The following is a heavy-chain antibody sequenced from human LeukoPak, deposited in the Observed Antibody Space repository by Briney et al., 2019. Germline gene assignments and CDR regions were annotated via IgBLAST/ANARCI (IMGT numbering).Heavy chain of an antibody. J-gene: IGHJ4*02. CDR3: ANALGAHYFDY. CDR2: IKQDGSET. D-gene: IGHD1-26*01. Sequence: GGSLRLSCAASGFTFSNYWMIWLRQAPGKGLEWVANIKQDGSETYYEDSVRGRFSISRDNAKNSLYLQMNSLRAEDTAVYYCANALGAHYFDYWGQGTLVTVSS. V-gene: IGHV3-7*05. CDR1: GFTFSNYW.